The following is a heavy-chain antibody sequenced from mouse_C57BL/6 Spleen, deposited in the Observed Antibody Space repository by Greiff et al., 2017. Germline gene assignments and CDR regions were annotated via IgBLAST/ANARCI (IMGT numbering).Heavy chain of an antibody. Sequence: EVKLVESGGGLVKPGGSLKLSCAASGFTFSDYGMHWVRQAPEKGLEWVAYISSGSSTIYYADTVKGRFTISRDNAKNTLFLQRTSLRSEDTAMYYCARPPYYSKGYFDVWGTGTTVTVSS. V-gene: IGHV5-17*01. CDR1: GFTFSDYG. CDR2: ISSGSSTI. J-gene: IGHJ1*03. CDR3: ARPPYYSKGYFDV. D-gene: IGHD2-5*01.